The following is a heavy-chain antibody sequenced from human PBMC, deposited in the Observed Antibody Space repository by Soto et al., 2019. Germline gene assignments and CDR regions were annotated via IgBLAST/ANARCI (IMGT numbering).Heavy chain of an antibody. Sequence: SGPTLVNPTQTLTLTCTFSGFSLSTSGVGVGWIRQPPGKALEWLALIYWDDDKRYSPSLKSRLTITKVTSKNQVVLTITNMDPVDTATYYCAHSTDPTAGDSSPLGGYFQHWGQGTLVTVSS. J-gene: IGHJ1*01. CDR1: GFSLSTSGVG. D-gene: IGHD6-13*01. CDR2: IYWDDDK. V-gene: IGHV2-5*02. CDR3: AHSTDPTAGDSSPLGGYFQH.